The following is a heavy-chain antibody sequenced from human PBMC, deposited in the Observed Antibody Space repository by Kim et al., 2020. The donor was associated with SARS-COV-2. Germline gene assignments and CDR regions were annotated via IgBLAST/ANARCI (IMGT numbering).Heavy chain of an antibody. D-gene: IGHD6-6*01. CDR3: AKDYGSSSVFDY. CDR1: GFTFSSYG. Sequence: GGSLRLSCAASGFTFSSYGMHWVRQAPGKGLEWVAVISYDGSNKYYADSVKDRFTISRDNSKNTLYLQMNSLRAEDTAVYYCAKDYGSSSVFDYWGQGTLVTVSS. V-gene: IGHV3-30*18. CDR2: ISYDGSNK. J-gene: IGHJ4*02.